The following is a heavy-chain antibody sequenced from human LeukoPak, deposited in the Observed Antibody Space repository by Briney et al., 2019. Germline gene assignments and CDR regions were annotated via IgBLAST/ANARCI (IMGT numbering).Heavy chain of an antibody. V-gene: IGHV3-7*01. CDR3: ARETYYDFWSGPTLDY. CDR1: GFTFSSYW. CDR2: IKQDGSEK. J-gene: IGHJ4*02. Sequence: PGGSLRLSCAASGFTFSSYWMSWVRQAPGKGLEWVANIKQDGSEKYYVDSVKGRFTISRDNAKNSLYLQMNSLRAEDTAVYYCARETYYDFWSGPTLDYWGQGTLVTVSS. D-gene: IGHD3-3*01.